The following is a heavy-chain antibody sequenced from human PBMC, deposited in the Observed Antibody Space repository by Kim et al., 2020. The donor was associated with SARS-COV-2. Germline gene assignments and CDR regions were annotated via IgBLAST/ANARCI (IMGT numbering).Heavy chain of an antibody. J-gene: IGHJ4*02. Sequence: GGSLRLSCAASGLTFSSHALHWVRQAPGKGLEWVAVISFDGSNKYYADSVKGRFTISRDFSKNTLDLQMNSLRAEDTAVYYCARGFHSGSGSYYSPVFYWGQXXLVTVSS. CDR3: ARGFHSGSGSYYSPVFY. D-gene: IGHD3-10*01. V-gene: IGHV3-30*04. CDR1: GLTFSSHA. CDR2: ISFDGSNK.